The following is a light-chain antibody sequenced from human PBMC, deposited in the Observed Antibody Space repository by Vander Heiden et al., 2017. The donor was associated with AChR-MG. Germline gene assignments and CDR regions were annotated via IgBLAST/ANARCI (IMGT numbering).Light chain of an antibody. CDR3: QVWHSTSDQYV. CDR1: SIGSKS. V-gene: IGLV3-21*02. CDR2: DHN. J-gene: IGLJ1*01. Sequence: SYVLTQPPSVSVAPGQPARITCGGDSIGSKSVHWYQQKAGQAPVLVVNDHNGRPSGSPDRFSGSKSGNTATLTISGVEAGDEADYYCQVWHSTSDQYVFGSGTKVTVL.